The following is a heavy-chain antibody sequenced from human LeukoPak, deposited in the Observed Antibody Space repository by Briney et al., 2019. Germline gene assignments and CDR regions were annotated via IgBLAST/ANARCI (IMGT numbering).Heavy chain of an antibody. J-gene: IGHJ4*02. CDR1: GFTFDDYA. CDR2: ISWNSGSI. V-gene: IGHV3-9*01. CDR3: AKDPTSGSLDY. Sequence: GGSLRLSCAASGFTFDDYAMHWVRQAPGKGLEWVSGISWNSGSIGYADSVKGRFTISRDNAENSLYLQMNSLRAEDTALYYCAKDPTSGSLDYWGQGTLVTVSS. D-gene: IGHD1-26*01.